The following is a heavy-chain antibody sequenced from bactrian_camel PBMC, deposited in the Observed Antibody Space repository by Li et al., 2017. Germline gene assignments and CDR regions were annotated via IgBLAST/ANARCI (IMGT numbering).Heavy chain of an antibody. J-gene: IGHJ4*01. V-gene: IGHV3S55*01. CDR3: AAASLSAACDRSGGNCSTLLGDGFDR. CDR2: VDTDGTP. CDR1: DSTSRRAC. D-gene: IGHD2*01. Sequence: HVQLVESGGGSVQAGGSLTLSCAGLDSTSRRACMAWFRQAPGKEREGIAGVDTDGTPSYADSVKGRFTISKDNDENTLVLQMNSLKPEDTAMYYCAAASLSAACDRSGGNCSTLLGDGFDRWGQGTQVTVS.